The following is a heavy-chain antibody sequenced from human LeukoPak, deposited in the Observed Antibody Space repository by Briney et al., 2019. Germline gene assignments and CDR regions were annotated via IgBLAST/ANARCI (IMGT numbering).Heavy chain of an antibody. J-gene: IGHJ4*02. V-gene: IGHV3-21*01. CDR1: GFTFSNYW. Sequence: GGSLRLSCVAAGFTFSNYWMSWVRQAPGKGLEWVSSISGDSTYIYNTGSVKGRFTISRDNAQASLYLQMISLRADDTAVYYCARVSGRLERQSDLDYWGQGTLVIVPS. CDR2: ISGDSTYI. CDR3: ARVSGRLERQSDLDY. D-gene: IGHD1-1*01.